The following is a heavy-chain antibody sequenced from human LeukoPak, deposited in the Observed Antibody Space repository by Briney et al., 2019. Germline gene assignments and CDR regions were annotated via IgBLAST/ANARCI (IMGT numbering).Heavy chain of an antibody. CDR2: ISSSSSYI. D-gene: IGHD2-2*01. Sequence: GGSLRLSCAASGFTFSSYSMNWVRQAPGKGLEWVSSISSSSSYIYYADSVKGRFTISRDNAKNSLYLQVNSLRAEDTAVYYCARVVQYQLLVSYYYGMDVWGKGTTVTVPS. CDR1: GFTFSSYS. CDR3: ARVVQYQLLVSYYYGMDV. V-gene: IGHV3-21*01. J-gene: IGHJ6*04.